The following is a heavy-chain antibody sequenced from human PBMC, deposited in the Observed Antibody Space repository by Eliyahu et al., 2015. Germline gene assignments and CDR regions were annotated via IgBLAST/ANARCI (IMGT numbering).Heavy chain of an antibody. CDR1: GASITTGSYF. V-gene: IGHV4-31*03. J-gene: IGHJ4*02. CDR2: ISYSGST. Sequence: VQLQESGPGLVKPSQTLSLTCTVSGASITTGSYFWSWIRQHPGKGLEWIGDISYSGSTNYNPSLKSRVTMSLDTSKNQFSLRLTSVMAADTAVYYCALGTSLNYWGRGTLVTVSS. CDR3: ALGTSLNY.